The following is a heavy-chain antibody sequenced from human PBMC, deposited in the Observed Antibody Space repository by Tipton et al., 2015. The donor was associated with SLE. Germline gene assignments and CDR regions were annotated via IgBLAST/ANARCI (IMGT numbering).Heavy chain of an antibody. D-gene: IGHD3-22*01. CDR3: AVGVNYDWRRSDWFDP. J-gene: IGHJ5*02. V-gene: IGHV4-31*03. Sequence: LRLSCTVSGGSISSGGYYWSWIRQHPGKGLEWIGYIYYRGSTYYNPSLKSRVTISVDTSKNQFSLKLSSVTAADTAVYYCAVGVNYDWRRSDWFDPWGQGTLVTVSS. CDR2: IYYRGST. CDR1: GGSISSGGYY.